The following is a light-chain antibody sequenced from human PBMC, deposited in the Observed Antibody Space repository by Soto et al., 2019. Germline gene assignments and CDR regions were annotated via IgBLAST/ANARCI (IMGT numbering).Light chain of an antibody. CDR1: QSISSW. CDR2: DAS. V-gene: IGKV1-5*01. J-gene: IGKJ4*01. CDR3: QQYKSYPLT. Sequence: GDRVTITCRASQSISSWLAWYQQKPGKAPKLLIYDASSLESGVPSRFSGSGSGTEFTLTISSVQPDDFATYYCQQYKSYPLTFGGGTKVDIK.